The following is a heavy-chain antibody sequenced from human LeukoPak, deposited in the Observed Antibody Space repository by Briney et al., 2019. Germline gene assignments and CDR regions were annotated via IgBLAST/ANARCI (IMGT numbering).Heavy chain of an antibody. V-gene: IGHV1-46*01. Sequence: GASVKVSCKASGYTFTSHYMHWVRQAPGPGLEWMGVIHPSGGGTNYAPKFQGRVTMTRDTSTTTVFMEMSSLTSEDTAIYYCARMEMDPAMVTNYFEYWGQGTLVTVSS. D-gene: IGHD5-18*01. CDR1: GYTFTSHY. CDR3: ARMEMDPAMVTNYFEY. CDR2: IHPSGGGT. J-gene: IGHJ4*02.